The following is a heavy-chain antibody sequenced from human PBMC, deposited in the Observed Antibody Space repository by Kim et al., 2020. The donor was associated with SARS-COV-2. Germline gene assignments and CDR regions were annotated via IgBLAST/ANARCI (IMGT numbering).Heavy chain of an antibody. D-gene: IGHD1-26*01. J-gene: IGHJ2*01. CDR2: VSWNSANI. CDR3: AKGPVAYSGGYGWYFVL. CDR1: GFTFDDYA. V-gene: IGHV3-9*01. Sequence: GGSLRLSCAASGFTFDDYAMHWVRQAQGKGLEWVSRVSWNSANIGYGDSVRGRFTISRDKAKNSLYLAMDGLRREDTAFYYCAKGPVAYSGGYGWYFVLWGRGTLITVSS.